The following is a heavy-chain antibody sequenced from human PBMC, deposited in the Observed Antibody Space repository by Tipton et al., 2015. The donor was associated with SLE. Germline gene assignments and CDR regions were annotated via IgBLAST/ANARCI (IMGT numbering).Heavy chain of an antibody. D-gene: IGHD3-16*01. J-gene: IGHJ4*02. CDR1: GFTFSNFA. CDR3: TRRGARPEHF. Sequence: GSLRLSCAASGFTFSNFAMSWVRQAPGKGLDWVSIIYSGGNTYYTDSVKGRFTISRDNSKDTVYLHMSSLTVDDTAGYFCTRRGARPEHFWVQGTLVTVSS. CDR2: IIYSGGNT. V-gene: IGHV3-23*03.